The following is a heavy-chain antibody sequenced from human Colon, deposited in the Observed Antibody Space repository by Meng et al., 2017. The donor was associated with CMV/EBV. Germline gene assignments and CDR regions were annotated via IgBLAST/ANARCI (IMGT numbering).Heavy chain of an antibody. D-gene: IGHD3-3*01. Sequence: ASVKVSCKASGYTFTGSYIHWVRQAPGQGLEWMGWINPNIGDTKFAQKFQGRVSMTSDTSINTAYMELNRLTSDDTAIYYCARLKGVEWSTYGLDLWGQGTTVTVSS. V-gene: IGHV1-2*02. CDR1: GYTFTGSY. J-gene: IGHJ6*02. CDR3: ARLKGVEWSTYGLDL. CDR2: INPNIGDT.